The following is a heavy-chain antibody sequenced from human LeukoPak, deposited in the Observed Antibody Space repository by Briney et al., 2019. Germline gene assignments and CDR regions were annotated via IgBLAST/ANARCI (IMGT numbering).Heavy chain of an antibody. CDR3: ARDQYSGNRDSGDDY. Sequence: ASVKVSCKASGYTFTGYYMHWVRQAPGQGLEWMGRISPNSGGTIYAQEFQGRITMTRDTSISTAYMELNRLRSDDTPVYYCARDQYSGNRDSGDDYWGQGTLVTVSS. J-gene: IGHJ4*02. D-gene: IGHD5-12*01. V-gene: IGHV1-2*06. CDR2: ISPNSGGT. CDR1: GYTFTGYY.